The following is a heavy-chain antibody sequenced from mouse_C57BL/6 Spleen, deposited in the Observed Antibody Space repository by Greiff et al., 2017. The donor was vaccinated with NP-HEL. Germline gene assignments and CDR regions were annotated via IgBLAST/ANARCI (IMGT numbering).Heavy chain of an antibody. CDR1: GFTFSSYA. CDR2: ISDGGSYT. J-gene: IGHJ2*01. V-gene: IGHV5-4*03. D-gene: IGHD2-3*01. Sequence: EVMLVESGGGLVKPGGSLKLSCAASGFTFSSYAMSWVRQTPEKRLEWVATISDGGSYTYYPDNVKGRFTISRDNAKNNLYLQMSHLKSEDTAMYYCARGFYDGYYGDYWGQGTTLTVSS. CDR3: ARGFYDGYYGDY.